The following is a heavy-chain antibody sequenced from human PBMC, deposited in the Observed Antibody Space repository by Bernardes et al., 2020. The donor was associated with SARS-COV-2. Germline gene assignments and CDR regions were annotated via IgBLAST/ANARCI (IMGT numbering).Heavy chain of an antibody. CDR2: IYYSRST. Sequence: SETLSLTCTVSGGSISSYYWSWIRQPPGKGLEWIGYIYYSRSTNYNPSLKSRVTISVDTSKNQFSLKLSSVTAADTAVYYCARLVNGCDYGSGRMCWFDPWGQGTLVTVSS. J-gene: IGHJ5*02. CDR1: GGSISSYY. D-gene: IGHD3-10*01. CDR3: ARLVNGCDYGSGRMCWFDP. V-gene: IGHV4-59*08.